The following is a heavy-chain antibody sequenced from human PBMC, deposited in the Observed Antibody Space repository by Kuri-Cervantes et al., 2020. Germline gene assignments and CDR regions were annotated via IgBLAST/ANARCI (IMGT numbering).Heavy chain of an antibody. Sequence: GSLRLSCTVFGGSIRSSSYYWGWIRQPTGKGLERIGSIYHSGGTYYNPSLKSRVTISVDTSKNQFSPKLSSVTAANTPVYYCARESPRYDFGSGYYLESFLDYWGQGTLVTVSS. CDR2: IYHSGGT. CDR3: ARESPRYDFGSGYYLESFLDY. CDR1: GGSIRSSSYY. J-gene: IGHJ4*02. D-gene: IGHD3-3*01. V-gene: IGHV4-39*07.